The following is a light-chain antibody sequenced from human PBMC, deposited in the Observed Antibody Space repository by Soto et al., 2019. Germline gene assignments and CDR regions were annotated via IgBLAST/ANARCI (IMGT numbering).Light chain of an antibody. CDR2: DNN. CDR1: SSELGDYAY. CDR3: GTWDSSLSAYV. J-gene: IGLJ1*01. Sequence: QSALTQPRSVSGSPGQSVTISCTGTSSELGDYAYVSWYQQLPGTAPKLLIYDNNKRPSGIPDRFSGSKSGTSATLGITGLQTGDEADYYCGTWDSSLSAYVFGTGTKLTVL. V-gene: IGLV1-51*01.